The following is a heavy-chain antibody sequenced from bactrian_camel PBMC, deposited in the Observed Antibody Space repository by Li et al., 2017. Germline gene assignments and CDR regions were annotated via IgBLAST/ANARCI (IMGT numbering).Heavy chain of an antibody. CDR2: INAGRGRT. CDR3: AADSRYASCGWLLDRFRDFAY. D-gene: IGHD3*01. J-gene: IGHJ6*01. V-gene: IGHV3S40*01. Sequence: VQLVESGGGLVQPGGSLRLSCAASGLSFSRYGMVWVRQAPGKGLEWVSTINAGRGRTWYADSVKGRFTISRDSAKNTLYLQMNSLKPEDTAMYSCAADSRYASCGWLLDRFRDFAYRGQGTQVTVS. CDR1: GLSFSRYG.